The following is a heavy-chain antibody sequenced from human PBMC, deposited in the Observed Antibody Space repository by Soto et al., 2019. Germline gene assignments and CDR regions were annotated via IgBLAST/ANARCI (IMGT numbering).Heavy chain of an antibody. Sequence: ASVKVSCKASGYTFTTYGISWVRQAPGQGLEWMGWISSYNGNTNYAQKFQGRVTLTTDTSTTTVYMELRSLRSDDTAVYYCARAPRYCSSSRCFSGVYCFDPWRQRTLVTVSS. CDR2: ISSYNGNT. J-gene: IGHJ5*02. CDR3: ARAPRYCSSSRCFSGVYCFDP. V-gene: IGHV1-18*04. CDR1: GYTFTTYG. D-gene: IGHD2-2*01.